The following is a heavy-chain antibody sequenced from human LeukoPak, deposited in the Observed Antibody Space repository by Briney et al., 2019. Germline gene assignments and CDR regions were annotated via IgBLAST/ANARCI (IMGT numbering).Heavy chain of an antibody. J-gene: IGHJ6*03. CDR3: ARLLGGYYYYYMDV. CDR1: GGSISSYY. Sequence: PSETLSLTCTVSGGSISSYYWSWIRQPPGKGLEWIGYIYYSGSTNYNPSLKSRVTISVDTSKNQFSLKLSSVTAADTAVYYCARLLGGYYYYYMDVWGKGTTVTVSS. V-gene: IGHV4-59*01. CDR2: IYYSGST. D-gene: IGHD3-16*01.